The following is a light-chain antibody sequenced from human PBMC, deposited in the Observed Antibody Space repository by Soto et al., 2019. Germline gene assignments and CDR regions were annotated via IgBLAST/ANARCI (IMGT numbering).Light chain of an antibody. CDR3: ASYTSSDTWA. Sequence: QSVLTQPASVSGSPGQPITISCTGSSSDVGGYKFVSWYQQHPGKVPKLLIYEVTKRPSGVSNRFSGSKSGNTASLTISGLQAEDEADYYCASYTSSDTWAFGGGTQLTVL. J-gene: IGLJ3*02. V-gene: IGLV2-14*01. CDR2: EVT. CDR1: SSDVGGYKF.